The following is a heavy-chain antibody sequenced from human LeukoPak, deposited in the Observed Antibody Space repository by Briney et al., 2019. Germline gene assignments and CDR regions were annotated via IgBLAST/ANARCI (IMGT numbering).Heavy chain of an antibody. Sequence: SETLSLTCTVSGASISSSIYYWSWIRQPPGKGLEWIGTAYYTGGAYYNPSLNRRVTISVDTSKNQFSLKLTSVTAADTAVYFCARVGHYSNWGTQWFDPWGRGTLVTVSS. CDR2: AYYTGGA. D-gene: IGHD7-27*01. V-gene: IGHV4-39*07. CDR1: GASISSSIYY. CDR3: ARVGHYSNWGTQWFDP. J-gene: IGHJ5*02.